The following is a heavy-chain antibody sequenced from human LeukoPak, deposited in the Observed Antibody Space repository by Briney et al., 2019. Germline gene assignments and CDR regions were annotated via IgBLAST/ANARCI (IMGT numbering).Heavy chain of an antibody. CDR3: AKASWVSSANAVL. J-gene: IGHJ4*02. Sequence: GGSLRLSCVASGFIFRDYAMSWVRQAPAGGLEWVSSLRGDGETFYTDSVKGRFTLSRDHSRNTVYLQLSNLRVEDTAVYYCAKASWVSSANAVLWGQGTLVTVS. CDR2: LRGDGET. CDR1: GFIFRDYA. D-gene: IGHD3-16*01. V-gene: IGHV3-23*01.